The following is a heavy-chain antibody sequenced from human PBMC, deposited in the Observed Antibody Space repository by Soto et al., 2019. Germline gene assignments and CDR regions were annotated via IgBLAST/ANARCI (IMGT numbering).Heavy chain of an antibody. CDR2: ISGSGGST. V-gene: IGHV3-23*01. CDR3: AKVSSGGYSSSSGLYYYYYYGMDV. CDR1: GFSFSRYS. D-gene: IGHD6-6*01. Sequence: PGGSLRLSCAASGFSFSRYSMHWVRQAPGKGLEWVSAISGSGGSTYYADSVKGRFTISRDNSKNTLYLQMNSLRAEDTAVYYCAKVSSGGYSSSSGLYYYYYYGMDVWGQGTTVTVSS. J-gene: IGHJ6*02.